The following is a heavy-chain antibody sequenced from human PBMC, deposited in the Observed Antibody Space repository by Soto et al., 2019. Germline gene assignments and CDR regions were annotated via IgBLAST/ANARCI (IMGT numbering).Heavy chain of an antibody. CDR3: ARLTGTVRVNYYYGMDV. Sequence: SETLSLTCTVSGGSISSSSYYWGWIRQPPGKGLEWIGSIYYSGSTYYNPSLKSRVTISVDTSKNQFSLKLSSVTAADTAVYYCARLTGTVRVNYYYGMDVWGQGTTVTVSS. V-gene: IGHV4-39*01. CDR1: GGSISSSSYY. D-gene: IGHD1-20*01. J-gene: IGHJ6*02. CDR2: IYYSGST.